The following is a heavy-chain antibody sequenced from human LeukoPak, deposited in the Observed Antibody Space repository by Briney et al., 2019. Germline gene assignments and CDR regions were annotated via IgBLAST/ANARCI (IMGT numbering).Heavy chain of an antibody. Sequence: SVKVSCKASGGTFSSYAISWVRQAPGQGLEWMGGIIPIFGTANYAQKFQGRVTITADESTSIAYMELSSLRSEDTAVYYCARVYYDSSGSPLFDYWGQGTLVTVSS. V-gene: IGHV1-69*01. CDR3: ARVYYDSSGSPLFDY. J-gene: IGHJ4*02. D-gene: IGHD3-22*01. CDR2: IIPIFGTA. CDR1: GGTFSSYA.